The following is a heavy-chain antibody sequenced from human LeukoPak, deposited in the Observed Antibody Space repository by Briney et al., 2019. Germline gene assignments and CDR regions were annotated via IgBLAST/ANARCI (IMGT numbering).Heavy chain of an antibody. J-gene: IGHJ4*02. CDR2: ISYDGSNK. V-gene: IGHV3-30*03. CDR1: GFTFSSYA. Sequence: GGSLRLSCAASGFTFSSYAVSWVRQAPGTGLEWVAAISYDGSNKYYAGSVKGRFTVSRDNSKSALDLQMNNLRPEDTAVYFCARGAPPDYWGQGTLVTVSS. CDR3: ARGAPPDY.